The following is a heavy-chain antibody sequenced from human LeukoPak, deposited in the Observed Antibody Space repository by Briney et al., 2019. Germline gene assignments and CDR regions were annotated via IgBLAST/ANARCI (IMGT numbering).Heavy chain of an antibody. J-gene: IGHJ5*02. CDR3: ARADYCSGGSCYPVVPDNWFDP. Sequence: PSETLSLTCTVSGASITRGGFYWTWIRRPPGKGLEWIGNVFHDGNTRYNPSLEGRVTISVDRSKNDFSLNLSSVTAADTAVYYCARADYCSGGSCYPVVPDNWFDPWGQGTLVTVSS. CDR2: VFHDGNT. D-gene: IGHD2-15*01. V-gene: IGHV4-30-2*01. CDR1: GASITRGGFY.